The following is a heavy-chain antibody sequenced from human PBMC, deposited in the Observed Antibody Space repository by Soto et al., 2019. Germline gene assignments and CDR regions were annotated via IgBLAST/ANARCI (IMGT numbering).Heavy chain of an antibody. D-gene: IGHD3-3*02. CDR3: ARLCNFGRMALCYYYGIDV. V-gene: IGHV5-51*01. Sequence: PGEGLKISCKGSGYSFTSYWIGWVRQMPGKGLEWMGIIYPGDSDTRYSPSFQGQVTISADKSISTAYLQWSSLKASDTAMYYCARLCNFGRMALCYYYGIDVWGQGTTVTVSS. CDR1: GYSFTSYW. CDR2: IYPGDSDT. J-gene: IGHJ6*02.